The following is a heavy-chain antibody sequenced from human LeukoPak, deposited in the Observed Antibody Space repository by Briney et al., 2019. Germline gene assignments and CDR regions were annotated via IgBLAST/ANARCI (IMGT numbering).Heavy chain of an antibody. CDR2: IWYDGSNK. D-gene: IGHD6-13*01. CDR3: ARVQSSGGSSWYANSTFDY. J-gene: IGHJ4*02. CDR1: GFTFSSYG. V-gene: IGHV3-33*01. Sequence: GGSLRLSCAASGFTFSSYGMHWVRQAPGKGLEWVAVIWYDGSNKYYADSVKGRFTISRDNSKNTLYLQMNSLRAEDTAVYYCARVQSSGGSSWYANSTFDYWGRGTLVTVSS.